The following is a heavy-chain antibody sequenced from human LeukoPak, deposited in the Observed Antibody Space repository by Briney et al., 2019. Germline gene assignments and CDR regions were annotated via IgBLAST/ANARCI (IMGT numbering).Heavy chain of an antibody. CDR2: IYSGGST. V-gene: IGHV3-53*01. CDR1: GFTVSSNY. Sequence: GGSLRLSCAASGFTVSSNYMSWVRQAPGKGLEWVSVIYSGGSTYYADSVKGRFTISRDNSKNTLYLQMNSLRVEDTAVYYCAKVETGTTKGGWFDPWGQGTLVTVSS. CDR3: AKVETGTTKGGWFDP. D-gene: IGHD1-7*01. J-gene: IGHJ5*02.